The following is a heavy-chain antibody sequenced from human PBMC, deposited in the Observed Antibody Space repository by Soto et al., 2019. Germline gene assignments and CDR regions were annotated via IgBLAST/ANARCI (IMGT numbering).Heavy chain of an antibody. CDR1: GGTFSSYT. V-gene: IGHV1-69*08. CDR2: IIPILGIA. D-gene: IGHD3-10*01. Sequence: QVQLVQSGAEVKKPGSSVKVSCKASGGTFSSYTISWVRQAPGQGLEWMGRIIPILGIANYAQKFQGRVTITADKSPSTAYMELSSLRSEDTAVYYCARDTPYGSGSYYYYYYGMDVWGQGTTVTVSS. J-gene: IGHJ6*02. CDR3: ARDTPYGSGSYYYYYYGMDV.